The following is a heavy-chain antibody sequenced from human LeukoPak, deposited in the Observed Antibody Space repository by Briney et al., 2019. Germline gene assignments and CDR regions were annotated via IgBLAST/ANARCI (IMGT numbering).Heavy chain of an antibody. CDR2: IVGRGGIT. Sequence: PGGSLRLSCAASGITFSSYAMSWVRQAPGKGLEWVSTIVGRGGITYYADSVKGRFTISRDNSKNTLYLQMNSLRAEDTAVYYCAKERSRLEVVDALLGYWGQGTLVTVSS. D-gene: IGHD3-22*01. V-gene: IGHV3-23*01. CDR1: GITFSSYA. CDR3: AKERSRLEVVDALLGY. J-gene: IGHJ4*02.